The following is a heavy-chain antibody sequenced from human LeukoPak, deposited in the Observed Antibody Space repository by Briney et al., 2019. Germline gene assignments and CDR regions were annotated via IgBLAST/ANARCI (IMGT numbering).Heavy chain of an antibody. CDR2: IYYSGST. CDR1: GGSISRYY. V-gene: IGHV4-59*01. CDR3: ARDRDSSGYYDY. D-gene: IGHD3-22*01. J-gene: IGHJ4*02. Sequence: SETLSLTCTVSGGSISRYYWSWIRQPPGKGLEWIGYIYYSGSTNYNPSLKSRVTISVDTSKNQFSLKLTSVTAADTAVYFCARDRDSSGYYDYWGQGTLVTVSS.